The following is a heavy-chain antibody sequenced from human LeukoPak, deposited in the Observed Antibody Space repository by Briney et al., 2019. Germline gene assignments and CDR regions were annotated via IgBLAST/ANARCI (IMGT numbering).Heavy chain of an antibody. CDR3: ARDRAGGYDVFDY. J-gene: IGHJ4*02. V-gene: IGHV3-53*01. D-gene: IGHD5-12*01. CDR2: IYSGGNT. Sequence: RPGGSLRLSCAVSGFTVSNNYMSWVRQAPGKGLEWVSVIYSGGNTYYADSVRGRFTISRDNSKNTLYLQMNSLRVEDTAVYYCARDRAGGYDVFDYWGQGTLVTVSS. CDR1: GFTVSNNY.